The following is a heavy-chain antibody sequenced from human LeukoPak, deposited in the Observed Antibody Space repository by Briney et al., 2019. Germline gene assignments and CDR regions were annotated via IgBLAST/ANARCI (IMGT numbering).Heavy chain of an antibody. CDR1: GYTFTGYY. D-gene: IGHD1-1*01. CDR2: INPNSGGT. Sequence: ASVKVSCKASGYTFTGYYMHWVRQAPGQGLEWMGWINPNSGGTNYAQKFQGRVTMTRDTSNSTAYMELSRLRSDDTAVYYCARSTRYNWNDDYWGQGTLVTVSS. J-gene: IGHJ4*02. V-gene: IGHV1-2*02. CDR3: ARSTRYNWNDDY.